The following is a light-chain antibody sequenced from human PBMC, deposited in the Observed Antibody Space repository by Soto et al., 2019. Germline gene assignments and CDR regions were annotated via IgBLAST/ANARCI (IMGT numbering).Light chain of an antibody. CDR1: QRVSSN. Sequence: EIVMTQSPATLSVSPGERATLSCRASQRVSSNLAWYQQKPGQAPRLLIYGASTRATGIPARFSGSGSGTEFTLTISSLQSEDFAVDYCQQYNNWPPFTFGPGTKVDIK. V-gene: IGKV3-15*01. J-gene: IGKJ3*01. CDR3: QQYNNWPPFT. CDR2: GAS.